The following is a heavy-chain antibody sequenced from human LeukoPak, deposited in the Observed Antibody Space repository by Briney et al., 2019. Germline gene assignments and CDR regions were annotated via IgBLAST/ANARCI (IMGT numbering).Heavy chain of an antibody. V-gene: IGHV4-30-4*08. D-gene: IGHD4-17*01. Sequence: MSSETLSLTCTVSGGSVSSGSYYWSWIRQPPGKGLEWIGYIYYGGNSYYTPSLKSRVAISVDTFKNQFSLKLNSVTAADTAVYFCARGRYYGDYIDYWGQGTLVTVSS. CDR3: ARGRYYGDYIDY. CDR2: IYYGGNS. J-gene: IGHJ4*02. CDR1: GGSVSSGSYY.